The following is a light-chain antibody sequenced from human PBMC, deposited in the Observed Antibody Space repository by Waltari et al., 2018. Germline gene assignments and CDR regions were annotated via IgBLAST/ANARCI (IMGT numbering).Light chain of an antibody. Sequence: EIVLTQSPATLSLSPGEGATPSCRASQSVSSYLAWYQQTPGQAPRLLIYDASNRATGIPARFSGSGSGTDFTLTISSLEPEDFAVYYCQQRSNWPLITFGQGTRLEIK. CDR3: QQRSNWPLIT. CDR1: QSVSSY. J-gene: IGKJ5*01. CDR2: DAS. V-gene: IGKV3-11*01.